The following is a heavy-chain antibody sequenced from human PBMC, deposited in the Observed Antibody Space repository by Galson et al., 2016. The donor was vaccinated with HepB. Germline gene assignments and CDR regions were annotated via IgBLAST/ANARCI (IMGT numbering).Heavy chain of an antibody. Sequence: SVKVSCKASGYTSNSYYIHWVRQAPGQGLEWMAIINPRGGSTHYAQNFQCRVTMTRDTSTSTVYMELSSLISEDTAVYYCARSIMARGVIIPTAYYNNGMDVWGQGTTVTFSS. CDR3: ARSIMARGVIIPTAYYNNGMDV. CDR1: GYTSNSYY. J-gene: IGHJ6*02. CDR2: INPRGGST. D-gene: IGHD3-10*01. V-gene: IGHV1-46*02.